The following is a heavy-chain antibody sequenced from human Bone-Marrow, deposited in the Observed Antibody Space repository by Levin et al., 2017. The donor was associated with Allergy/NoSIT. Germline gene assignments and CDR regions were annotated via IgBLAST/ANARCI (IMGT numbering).Heavy chain of an antibody. Sequence: PGGSLRLSCAASGFTFSTCDMHWVRQATGKGLEWVSAITTTGDTYYPDSVKGRFTISSDNAKNALYLQLNSLRAGDTAVYYCARATLVVAGGFDKWGQGTLVTVYS. J-gene: IGHJ4*02. CDR2: ITTTGDT. V-gene: IGHV3-13*04. D-gene: IGHD6-19*01. CDR1: GFTFSTCD. CDR3: ARATLVVAGGFDK.